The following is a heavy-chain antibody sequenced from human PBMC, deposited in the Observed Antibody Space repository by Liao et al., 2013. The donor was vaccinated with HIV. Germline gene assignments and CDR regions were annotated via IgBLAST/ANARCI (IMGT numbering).Heavy chain of an antibody. CDR2: IYTSGST. D-gene: IGHD6-13*01. J-gene: IGHJ6*03. CDR1: GGSITSGSYY. CDR3: ARDVAAAGTGYMDV. V-gene: IGHV4-61*02. Sequence: QVQLQESGPGLVKPSQTLSLTCTVSGGSITSGSYYWTWIRQPAGKGLEWLGRIYTSGSTDYSPSLKSRVSISLDTSRNQFSLKLSSVTAADTAVYYCARDVAAAGTGYMDVWGIGTAVTVS.